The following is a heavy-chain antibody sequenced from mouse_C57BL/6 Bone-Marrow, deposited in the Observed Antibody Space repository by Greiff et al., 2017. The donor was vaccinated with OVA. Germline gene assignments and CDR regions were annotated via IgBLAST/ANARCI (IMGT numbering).Heavy chain of an antibody. V-gene: IGHV5-17*01. CDR2: ISSGSSTI. CDR1: GFTFSDYG. Sequence: EVKVEESGGGLVKPGGSLKLSCAASGFTFSDYGMHWVRQAPEKGLEWVAYISSGSSTIYYADTVKGRFTISRDNAKNTLFLQMTSLRSEDTAMYYCARPGGNWYFDVWGTGTTVTVSS. CDR3: ARPGGNWYFDV. J-gene: IGHJ1*03.